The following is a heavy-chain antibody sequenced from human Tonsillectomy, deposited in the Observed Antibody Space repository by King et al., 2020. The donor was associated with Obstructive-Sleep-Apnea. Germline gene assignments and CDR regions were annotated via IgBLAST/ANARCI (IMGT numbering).Heavy chain of an antibody. Sequence: VQLVESGGDLVQPGGSLRLSCAASGFTFSNYDMHWVRQPTGKGLEWVSAIGTAGDPYYPGSVKGRFTISRENANNSFYLQMNSLRAGDTAVYYCARGRDIAAAGRYFDLWGRGTLVTVSS. J-gene: IGHJ2*01. CDR2: IGTAGDP. V-gene: IGHV3-13*05. D-gene: IGHD6-13*01. CDR1: GFTFSNYD. CDR3: ARGRDIAAAGRYFDL.